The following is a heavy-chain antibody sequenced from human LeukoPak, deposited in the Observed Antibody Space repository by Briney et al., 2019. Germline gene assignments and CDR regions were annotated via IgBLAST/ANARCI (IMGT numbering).Heavy chain of an antibody. V-gene: IGHV3-23*01. D-gene: IGHD3-22*01. Sequence: GGSLRLSCAASGFTFSSYAMSWVRQAPGKGLEWVSAISGSGDSTYYADSVKGRFTISRDNSKNTLYLRMNSLRAEDTAVYYCAKDKYYYDSSGYHAVLFDYWGQGTLVTVSS. CDR2: ISGSGDST. CDR3: AKDKYYYDSSGYHAVLFDY. CDR1: GFTFSSYA. J-gene: IGHJ4*02.